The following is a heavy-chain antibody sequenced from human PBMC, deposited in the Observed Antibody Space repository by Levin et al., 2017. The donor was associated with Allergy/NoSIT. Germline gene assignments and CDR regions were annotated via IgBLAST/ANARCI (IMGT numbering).Heavy chain of an antibody. J-gene: IGHJ4*02. CDR3: AKVMTRVIPVFDY. CDR2: LTDSGRT. Sequence: LSLTCAASGFTFSSFAMSWVRQAPGKGLEWVSALTDSGRTYYADSVKGRFTVSRDNSKNTLYLQMNSLRADATPVYYCAKVMTRVIPVFDYWGQGTLVTVSS. D-gene: IGHD4-17*01. V-gene: IGHV3-23*01. CDR1: GFTFSSFA.